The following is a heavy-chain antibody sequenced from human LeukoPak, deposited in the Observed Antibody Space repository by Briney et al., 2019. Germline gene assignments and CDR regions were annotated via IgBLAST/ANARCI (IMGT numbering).Heavy chain of an antibody. CDR2: IYYSGST. Sequence: PSETLSLTCTVSGGSISSYYWSWIRQPPGKGLEWIGYIYYSGSTNYNPSLKSRVTISVDTSKNQFSLKLSSVTAADTAVYFCARHRDYYDSWGHGTLVTVSS. CDR3: ARHRDYYDS. J-gene: IGHJ4*01. CDR1: GGSISSYY. V-gene: IGHV4-59*08. D-gene: IGHD3-22*01.